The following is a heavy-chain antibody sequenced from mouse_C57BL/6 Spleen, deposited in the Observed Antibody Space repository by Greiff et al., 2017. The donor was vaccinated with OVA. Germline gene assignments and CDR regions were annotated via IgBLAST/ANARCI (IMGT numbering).Heavy chain of an antibody. V-gene: IGHV1-81*01. D-gene: IGHD2-4*01. CDR1: GYTFTSYG. CDR3: ASTGDDYVLFAY. Sequence: QVQLKQSGAELARPGASVKLSCKASGYTFTSYGISWVKQRTGQGLEWIGEIYPRSGNTYYNETFKGKATLTADKSSSTAYMELRSLTSEDSAVYFCASTGDDYVLFAYWGQGTLVTVSA. CDR2: IYPRSGNT. J-gene: IGHJ3*01.